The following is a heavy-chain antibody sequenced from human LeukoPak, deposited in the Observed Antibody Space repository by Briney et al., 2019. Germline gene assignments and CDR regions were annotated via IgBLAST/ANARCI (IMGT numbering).Heavy chain of an antibody. J-gene: IGHJ4*02. CDR2: ISYDGSNK. CDR3: ARGYYGSGSYSDY. Sequence: GGSLRLSCAASGFTFSSYAMHWVRQAPGKGLEWVAVISYDGSNKYYADSVKGRFTISRDNSKNTLYLQMNSLRAEDTAVYYCARGYYGSGSYSDYWGQGTLVTVSP. CDR1: GFTFSSYA. D-gene: IGHD3-10*01. V-gene: IGHV3-30-3*01.